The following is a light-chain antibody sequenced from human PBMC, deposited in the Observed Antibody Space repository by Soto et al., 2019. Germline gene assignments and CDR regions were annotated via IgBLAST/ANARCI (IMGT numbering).Light chain of an antibody. CDR3: QQSYSTPLT. CDR2: GAS. J-gene: IGKJ4*01. CDR1: QSISTY. Sequence: DIQMTQSPSSLSASVGDRVTITCRASQSISTYLNWYQQKPGKAPKLLIFGASSVQSGVPSRFSGSGSGTDFTLTISSLQHEDFETYYCQQSYSTPLTLGGGTKVDIK. V-gene: IGKV1-39*01.